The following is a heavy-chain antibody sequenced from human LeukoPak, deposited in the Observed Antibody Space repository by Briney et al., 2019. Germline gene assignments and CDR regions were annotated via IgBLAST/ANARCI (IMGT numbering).Heavy chain of an antibody. J-gene: IGHJ4*02. CDR3: ARLTYYDPTHYFDY. Sequence: GESLKISCQCSGYSSPRDWIAWVRQPPGKGLEWMGIIHPGDSNIVYTPFLQAQVTISADRYSSTTYLQWDSLKASDTAMYYCARLTYYDPTHYFDYWGQGTLVSVSS. CDR2: IHPGDSNI. D-gene: IGHD3-22*01. CDR1: GYSSPRDW. V-gene: IGHV5-51*01.